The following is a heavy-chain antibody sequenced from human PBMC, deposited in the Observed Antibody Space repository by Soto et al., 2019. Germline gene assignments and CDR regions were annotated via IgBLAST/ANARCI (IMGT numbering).Heavy chain of an antibody. CDR2: IGTAGDT. V-gene: IGHV3-13*01. CDR3: ARGGFTIFGVVPIPHFDY. CDR1: GWTFSSYD. J-gene: IGHJ4*02. D-gene: IGHD3-3*01. Sequence: GGALRLSGTASGWTFSSYDIHCVRQATGKGLEWVSAIGTAGDTYYPGSVKGRFTISRENAKNSLYLQMNSLRAGDAAVYYCARGGFTIFGVVPIPHFDYWGQGTLVTVSS.